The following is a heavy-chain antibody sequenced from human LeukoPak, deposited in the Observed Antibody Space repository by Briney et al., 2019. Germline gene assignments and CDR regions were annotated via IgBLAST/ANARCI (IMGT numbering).Heavy chain of an antibody. D-gene: IGHD6-13*01. CDR1: GFTVSSNY. CDR3: ARGTGFSSSQLPYYFDY. Sequence: GGSLRLSCAASGFTVSSNYMSWVRQAPGKGLEWVSVIYGGGSTYYADSVKGRFTISRDNSKNTLYLQMNSLRVEDTAVYYCARGTGFSSSQLPYYFDYWGQGTPVTVSS. J-gene: IGHJ4*02. CDR2: IYGGGST. V-gene: IGHV3-53*01.